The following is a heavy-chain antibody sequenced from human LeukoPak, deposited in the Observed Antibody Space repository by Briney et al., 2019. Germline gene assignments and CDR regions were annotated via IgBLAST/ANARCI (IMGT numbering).Heavy chain of an antibody. CDR1: GDSVSSNSAT. CDR3: AGVGGSGWYAFDY. D-gene: IGHD6-19*01. J-gene: IGHJ4*02. Sequence: SQSLSLTCAISGDSVSSNSATWNWIRQSPSRGLEWLGRTYYRSQWYNDYAVSVKSRININPDTSKNQFSLQLNSVTPEDTAVYYCAGVGGSGWYAFDYWGQGTLVTVSS. CDR2: TYYRSQWYN. V-gene: IGHV6-1*01.